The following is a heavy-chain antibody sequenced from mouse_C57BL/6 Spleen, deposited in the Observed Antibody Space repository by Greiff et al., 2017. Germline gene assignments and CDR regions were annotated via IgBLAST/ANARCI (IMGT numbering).Heavy chain of an antibody. V-gene: IGHV1-39*01. D-gene: IGHD1-1*01. CDR2: INPNYGTT. Sequence: VQLKESGPELVKPGALVKISCKASGYSFTDYNMNWVKQSNGKSLEWIGVINPNYGTTSYNQKFKGKATLTVDQSSSTAYMQLNSLTSEDSAVYYCARDYYGSSYWYFDVWGTGTTVTVSS. CDR3: ARDYYGSSYWYFDV. J-gene: IGHJ1*03. CDR1: GYSFTDYN.